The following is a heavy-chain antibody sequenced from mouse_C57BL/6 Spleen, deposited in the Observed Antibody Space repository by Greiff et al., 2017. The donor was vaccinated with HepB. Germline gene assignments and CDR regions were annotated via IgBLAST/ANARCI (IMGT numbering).Heavy chain of an antibody. CDR3: ARSNYSNYIWYFDV. V-gene: IGHV1-64*01. D-gene: IGHD2-5*01. CDR1: GYTFTSYW. Sequence: QVQLQQSGAELVKPGASVKLSRKASGYTFTSYWMHWVKQRPGQGLEWIGMIHPNSGSTNYNEKFKSKATLTVDKSSSTAYMQLSSLTSEDSAVYYCARSNYSNYIWYFDVWGTGTTVTVSS. CDR2: IHPNSGST. J-gene: IGHJ1*03.